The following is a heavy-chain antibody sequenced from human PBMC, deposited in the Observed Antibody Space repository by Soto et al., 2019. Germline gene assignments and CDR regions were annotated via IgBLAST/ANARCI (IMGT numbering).Heavy chain of an antibody. CDR2: ISSNGGST. V-gene: IGHV3-64D*08. Sequence: GGSLRLSCSASGFTFSSYAMHWVRQAPGKGLEYVSAISSNGGSTYYADSVKGRFTISRDNSKNTLYLQLSSLRAEDTAVYYCVKDQTYCGGDCHQNALGYFQHWGQGTLVTVSS. CDR1: GFTFSSYA. CDR3: VKDQTYCGGDCHQNALGYFQH. D-gene: IGHD2-21*02. J-gene: IGHJ1*01.